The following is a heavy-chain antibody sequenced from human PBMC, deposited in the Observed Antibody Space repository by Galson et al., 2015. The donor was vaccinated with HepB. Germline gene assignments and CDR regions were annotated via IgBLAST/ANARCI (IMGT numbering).Heavy chain of an antibody. J-gene: IGHJ4*02. V-gene: IGHV3-23*01. CDR1: GFTFSSYA. CDR2: ISGSGGGT. CDR3: AKDQRGNYYLSDY. Sequence: SLRLSCAASGFTFSSYAMSWVRQAPGKGLEWVSGISGSGGGTYYADSVKGRFTISRDNSKNTLYLQMNSLRAEDTAVYYCAKDQRGNYYLSDYWGQGTLVTVSS. D-gene: IGHD1-26*01.